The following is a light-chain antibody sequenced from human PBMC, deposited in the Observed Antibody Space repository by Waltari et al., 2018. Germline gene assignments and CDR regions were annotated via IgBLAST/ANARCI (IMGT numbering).Light chain of an antibody. J-gene: IGLJ2*01. CDR1: NNDIGSYNL. CDR3: CSYAGTPRVV. CDR2: EVN. Sequence: QSALTQPASVSGSPGQSITISCTGTNNDIGSYNLVSWYQPHPGKAPKVIIFEVNKRPAVVSNRFSGSKSGNTASLTVSGLHPEDEADYYCCSYAGTPRVVFGGGTKLTVL. V-gene: IGLV2-23*02.